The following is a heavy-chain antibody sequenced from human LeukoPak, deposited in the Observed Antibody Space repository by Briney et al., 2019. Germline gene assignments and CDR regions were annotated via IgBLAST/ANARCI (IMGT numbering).Heavy chain of an antibody. J-gene: IGHJ6*03. V-gene: IGHV3-30*02. Sequence: GGSLRLSCAASGFTFSSYGMHWVRQAPGKGLEWVAFIRYDGSNKYYADSVKGRFTISRDNSKNTLYLQMNSLRAEDTAVYYCARDHRWSSWGYYYYYMDVWGKGTTVTVSS. CDR3: ARDHRWSSWGYYYYYMDV. D-gene: IGHD6-13*01. CDR1: GFTFSSYG. CDR2: IRYDGSNK.